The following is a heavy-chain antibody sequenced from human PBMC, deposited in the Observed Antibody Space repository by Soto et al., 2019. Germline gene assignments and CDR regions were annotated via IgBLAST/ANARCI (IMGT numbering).Heavy chain of an antibody. D-gene: IGHD6-13*01. CDR3: ARSPRSIAAGGIDF. V-gene: IGHV4-4*02. CDR2: IYHSGST. Sequence: QVQLQESGPGLVKASGTLSLTCAVSGGSISSTNLWTWVRQHPGKGLEWIGEIYHSGSTNYNPSLKSRVTISVDKSRNDFSLKLTSVTAADTAVYYCARSPRSIAAGGIDFWGQGILVTVSS. CDR1: GGSISSTNL. J-gene: IGHJ4*01.